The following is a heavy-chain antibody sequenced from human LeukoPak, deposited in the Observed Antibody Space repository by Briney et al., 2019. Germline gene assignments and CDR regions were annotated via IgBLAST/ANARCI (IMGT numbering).Heavy chain of an antibody. V-gene: IGHV3-23*01. J-gene: IGHJ6*02. CDR1: GFTFSSYA. D-gene: IGHD6-13*01. CDR3: ARGIAAAFRRGEEDV. Sequence: GGSLTLSCAASGFTFSSYAMSWVRQAPGKGLEWVSAISGSGGSTYYADSVKGRFTISRDNAKNSLYLQMNSLRAEDTAVYYCARGIAAAFRRGEEDVWGQGTTVTVSS. CDR2: ISGSGGST.